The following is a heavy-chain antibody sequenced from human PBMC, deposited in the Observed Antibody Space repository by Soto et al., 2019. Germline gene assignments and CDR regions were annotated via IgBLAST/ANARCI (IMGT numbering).Heavy chain of an antibody. J-gene: IGHJ3*02. D-gene: IGHD3-10*01. V-gene: IGHV3-49*03. Sequence: GGSLRLSCTASGFTFGVYAMSWFRQAPGKGLEWVSFIRSKAYGGTTEYAASVKGRFTISRDDSKSIAYLQMNSLRTEDTAVYYCVRRSFGGFDTWGQGTMVTVSS. CDR2: IRSKAYGGTT. CDR1: GFTFGVYA. CDR3: VRRSFGGFDT.